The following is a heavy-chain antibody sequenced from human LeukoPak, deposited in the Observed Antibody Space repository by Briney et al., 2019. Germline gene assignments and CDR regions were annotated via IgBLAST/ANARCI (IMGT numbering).Heavy chain of an antibody. CDR2: IYYTGST. D-gene: IGHD6-13*01. V-gene: IGHV4-59*12. CDR3: AREPGYSSSWYDYFDY. J-gene: IGHJ4*02. Sequence: SETLSLTCSVSGGSIISYYWSWIRQPPGKGLEWIGYIYYTGSTNSNPSLKSRVTISVDTSKNQFSLKLSSVTAADTAVYYCAREPGYSSSWYDYFDYWGQGTLVTVSS. CDR1: GGSIISYY.